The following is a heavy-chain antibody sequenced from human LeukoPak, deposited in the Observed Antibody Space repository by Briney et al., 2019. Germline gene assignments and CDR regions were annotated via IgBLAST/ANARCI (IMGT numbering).Heavy chain of an antibody. CDR2: FSGSGGPT. J-gene: IGHJ6*03. CDR1: GLVFSMYG. Sequence: GGSLRLSCTDSGLVFSMYGMSWVRQAPGKGLEWVSAFSGSGGPTYYADSVKGRFTISRGNSMNTLYLQMNDLRVEDTAVYYCAKDWNQFGSGSHLDYMDVWGKGTTVTVS. CDR3: AKDWNQFGSGSHLDYMDV. D-gene: IGHD3-10*01. V-gene: IGHV3-23*01.